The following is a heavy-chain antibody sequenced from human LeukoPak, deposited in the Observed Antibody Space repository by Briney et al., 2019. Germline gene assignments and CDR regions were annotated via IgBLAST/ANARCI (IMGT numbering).Heavy chain of an antibody. D-gene: IGHD3-22*01. CDR3: ARVFYDTSGYYYRGLYYFDY. J-gene: IGHJ4*02. CDR2: ISHSGNT. Sequence: SETLSLTCNVSGDSITSTYYWGWIRQPPGKGLEWIGSISHSGNTYYNPSLKSRVTISVDTSKNHFSLNLSAVTAADTAVYFCARVFYDTSGYYYRGLYYFDYWGQGTLVTVSS. V-gene: IGHV4-38-2*02. CDR1: GDSITSTYY.